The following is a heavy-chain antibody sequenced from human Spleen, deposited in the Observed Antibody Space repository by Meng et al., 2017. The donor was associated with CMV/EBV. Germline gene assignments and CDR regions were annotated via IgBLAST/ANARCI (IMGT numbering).Heavy chain of an antibody. Sequence: LSLTCVASGFTFSDYYMSWIRQAPGKGLEWASYISGSGSVIYYANSVKGRFTISRDKAKNSLDLQMNGLRAEDTAVYFCARAYNVPGWFDPWGQGTQVTVSS. CDR3: ARAYNVPGWFDP. V-gene: IGHV3-11*01. J-gene: IGHJ5*02. D-gene: IGHD1-14*01. CDR1: GFTFSDYY. CDR2: ISGSGSVI.